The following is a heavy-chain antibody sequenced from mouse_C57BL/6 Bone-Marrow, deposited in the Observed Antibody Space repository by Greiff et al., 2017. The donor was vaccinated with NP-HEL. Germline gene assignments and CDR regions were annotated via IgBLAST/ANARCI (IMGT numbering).Heavy chain of an antibody. CDR2: INPNYGTT. Sequence: VQLKQSGPELVKPGASVKISCKASGYSFTDYNMNWVKQSNGKSLEWIGVINPNYGTTSYNQKFKGKATLTVDQSSSTAYMQLNSLTSEDSAVYYCAKESLITTVVADWYFDVWGTGTTVTVSS. V-gene: IGHV1-39*01. CDR3: AKESLITTVVADWYFDV. J-gene: IGHJ1*03. CDR1: GYSFTDYN. D-gene: IGHD1-1*01.